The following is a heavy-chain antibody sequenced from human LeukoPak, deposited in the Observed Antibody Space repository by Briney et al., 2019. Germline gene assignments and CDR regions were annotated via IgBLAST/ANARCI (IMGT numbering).Heavy chain of an antibody. CDR1: GFTLGRYG. CDR2: ISYDGSNK. J-gene: IGHJ6*02. CDR3: ARDVTASDYYYNGMDV. D-gene: IGHD2-21*02. V-gene: IGHV3-30*03. Sequence: GGSLRLSCAASGFTLGRYGMHWVRQAPANGLEWEAVISYDGSNKYEDSVKGRFTMSRDNSKNTLYLQMNSLRAEDTAVYYCARDVTASDYYYNGMDVWGQGTTVTVSS.